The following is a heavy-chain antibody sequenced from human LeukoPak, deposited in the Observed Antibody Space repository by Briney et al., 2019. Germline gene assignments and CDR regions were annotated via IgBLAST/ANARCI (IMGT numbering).Heavy chain of an antibody. CDR1: GFTFSSSW. Sequence: HAGGSLRLSCAASGFTFSSSWMHWVRQAPGKGLVWVSRINSDGSRTSYADSVKGRFTISRDNAKNTLYLQMNSLRAEDTAVYYYARGLYEDDGGRGVIEEDAFDIWGQGTMVTVSS. D-gene: IGHD3-10*01. CDR2: INSDGSRT. J-gene: IGHJ3*02. V-gene: IGHV3-74*01. CDR3: ARGLYEDDGGRGVIEEDAFDI.